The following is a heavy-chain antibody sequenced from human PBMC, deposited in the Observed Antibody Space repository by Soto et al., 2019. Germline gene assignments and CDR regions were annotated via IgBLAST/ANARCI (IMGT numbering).Heavy chain of an antibody. Sequence: GGSLRLSCAASGFTFSSYAMSWVRQAPGKGLEWVSAISGSGGSTYYADSVKGRFTISRDNSKNTLYLQMNSLRAEDTAVYYCARETYYDILAGTRLLDYWGQGTLVTVSS. D-gene: IGHD3-9*01. CDR3: ARETYYDILAGTRLLDY. V-gene: IGHV3-23*01. J-gene: IGHJ4*02. CDR1: GFTFSSYA. CDR2: ISGSGGST.